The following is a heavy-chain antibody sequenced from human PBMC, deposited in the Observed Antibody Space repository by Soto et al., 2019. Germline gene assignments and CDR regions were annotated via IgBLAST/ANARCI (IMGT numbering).Heavy chain of an antibody. Sequence: SVKVSCKASGGTFSSYTISWVRQAPGQGLKWMGRIIPILGIANYAQKFQGRVTITADKSTSTAYMELSSLRSEDTAVYYCARDRGIDPAAFDIWGQGTMVTVSS. CDR3: ARDRGIDPAAFDI. CDR2: IIPILGIA. CDR1: GGTFSSYT. D-gene: IGHD3-10*01. J-gene: IGHJ3*02. V-gene: IGHV1-69*04.